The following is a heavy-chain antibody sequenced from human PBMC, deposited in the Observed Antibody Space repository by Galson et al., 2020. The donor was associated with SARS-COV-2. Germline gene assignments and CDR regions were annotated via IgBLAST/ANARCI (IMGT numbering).Heavy chain of an antibody. D-gene: IGHD3-10*01. CDR2: IRSKANSYAT. Sequence: TGGSLRLSCAASGFTFSGSAMHWVRQASGKGLEWVGRIRSKANSYATAYAASVKGRFTISRDDSKNTAYLQMNSLKTEDTAVYYCTRRFLGSGSGDYWGQGTLVTVSS. CDR1: GFTFSGSA. V-gene: IGHV3-73*01. J-gene: IGHJ4*02. CDR3: TRRFLGSGSGDY.